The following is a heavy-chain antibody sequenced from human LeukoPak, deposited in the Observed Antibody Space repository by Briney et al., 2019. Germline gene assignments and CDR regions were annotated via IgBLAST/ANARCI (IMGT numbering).Heavy chain of an antibody. CDR3: ARGGFWDGYNYDAFDI. D-gene: IGHD5-24*01. V-gene: IGHV1-8*03. J-gene: IGHJ3*02. CDR2: MNPNSGNT. Sequence: ASVKVSXKASGYTFTSYDINWVRQATGQGLEWMGWMNPNSGNTGYAQKFQGRVTITRNTSISTAYMELSSLRSEDTAVYYCARGGFWDGYNYDAFDIWGQGTMVTVSS. CDR1: GYTFTSYD.